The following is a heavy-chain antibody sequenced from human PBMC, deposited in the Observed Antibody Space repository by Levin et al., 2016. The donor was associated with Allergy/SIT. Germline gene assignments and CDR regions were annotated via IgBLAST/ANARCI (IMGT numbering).Heavy chain of an antibody. J-gene: IGHJ4*02. V-gene: IGHV3-20*03. CDR3: ARALKLEPEVCDY. D-gene: IGHD1-1*01. Sequence: VRQAPGKGLEWVSGINWNGGSTGYADSVKGRFTISRDNAKNSLYLQMNSLRAEDTALYYCARALKLEPEVCDYWGQGTLVTVSS. CDR2: INWNGGST.